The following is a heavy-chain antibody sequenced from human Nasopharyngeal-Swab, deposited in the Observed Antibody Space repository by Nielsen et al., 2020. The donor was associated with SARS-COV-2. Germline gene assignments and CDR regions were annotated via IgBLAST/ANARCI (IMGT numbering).Heavy chain of an antibody. CDR2: INTNTGNP. D-gene: IGHD1-1*01. V-gene: IGHV7-4-1*02. J-gene: IGHJ6*02. Sequence: WVRQAPGQGLEWMGWINTNTGNPTYAQGFTGRFVFSLDTSVSTAYLQISSLKAEDTAVYYCARETNPMEEYGMDVWGQGTTVTVSS. CDR3: ARETNPMEEYGMDV.